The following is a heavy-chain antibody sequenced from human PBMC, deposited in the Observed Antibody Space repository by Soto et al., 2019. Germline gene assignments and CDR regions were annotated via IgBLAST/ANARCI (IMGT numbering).Heavy chain of an antibody. CDR2: INSDGSST. CDR1: GFTFSSYW. D-gene: IGHD1-1*01. Sequence: SXGSLRLSCAAAGFTFSSYWMHWVRQAPGEGLVWVSRINSDGSSTSYADSVKGRFTISRDNAKNTLYLQMNSLRAEDTAVYYCARRNNYYYYGMDVWGQGTTVTVSS. J-gene: IGHJ6*02. V-gene: IGHV3-74*01. CDR3: ARRNNYYYYGMDV.